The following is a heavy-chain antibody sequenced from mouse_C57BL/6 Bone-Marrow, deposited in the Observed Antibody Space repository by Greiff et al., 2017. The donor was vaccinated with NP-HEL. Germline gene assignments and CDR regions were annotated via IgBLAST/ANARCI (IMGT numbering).Heavy chain of an antibody. CDR2: INYDGSST. Sequence: EVQLVESEGGLVQPGSSMKLSCTASGFTFSDYYMAWVRQVPEKGLEWVANINYDGSSTYYLDSLKSRFIISRDNAKNILYLQKSSLKAEDTATYDCERDWDFDYWGQGTTLTVTS. CDR3: ERDWDFDY. V-gene: IGHV5-16*01. CDR1: GFTFSDYY. J-gene: IGHJ2*01.